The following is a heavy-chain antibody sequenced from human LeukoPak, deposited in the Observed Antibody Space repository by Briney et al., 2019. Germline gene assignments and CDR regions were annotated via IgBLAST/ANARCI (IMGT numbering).Heavy chain of an antibody. D-gene: IGHD2-15*01. CDR2: IIPILGIA. V-gene: IGHV1-69*04. J-gene: IGHJ5*02. CDR1: GGTFSSYA. CDR3: ARDLGYCGGGSCYPNWFDP. Sequence: GSSVKVSCKASGGTFSSYAISWVRQAPGQGLEWMGRIIPILGIANYAQKFQGRVTITADKSTSTAYMELSSLRSEDTAVYYCARDLGYCGGGSCYPNWFDPWGQGTLVTVSS.